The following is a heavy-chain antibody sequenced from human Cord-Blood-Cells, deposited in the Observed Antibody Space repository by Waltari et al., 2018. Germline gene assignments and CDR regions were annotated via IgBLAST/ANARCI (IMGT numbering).Heavy chain of an antibody. CDR2: IYYSGST. J-gene: IGHJ3*02. CDR1: GGSISGGDYY. D-gene: IGHD3-10*01. Sequence: QVQLQESGPGLVQPSQTLSLTCTVSGGSISGGDYYRSWIRQPPGKGLEWIGYIYYSGSTYYNPSLKSRVTISVDTSKNQFSLKLSSVTAADTAVYYCARAFIKNAFDIWGQGTMVTVSS. CDR3: ARAFIKNAFDI. V-gene: IGHV4-30-4*08.